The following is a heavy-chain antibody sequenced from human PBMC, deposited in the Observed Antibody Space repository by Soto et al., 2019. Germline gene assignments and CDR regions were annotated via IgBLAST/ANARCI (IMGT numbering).Heavy chain of an antibody. D-gene: IGHD3-22*01. Sequence: EVQLVESGGGLVQPGGSLTLSCAASGFTFSSYWMHWVRQAPGKGLMWVSRIKSDGSGTMYADSVKGLLTTSRDNANNTMYLHMKRLRVDDKAVYYCVRGDGDYYDGNGYLGRHWGQGTLVTVSS. CDR1: GFTFSSYW. J-gene: IGHJ4*02. CDR3: VRGDGDYYDGNGYLGRH. CDR2: IKSDGSGT. V-gene: IGHV3-74*03.